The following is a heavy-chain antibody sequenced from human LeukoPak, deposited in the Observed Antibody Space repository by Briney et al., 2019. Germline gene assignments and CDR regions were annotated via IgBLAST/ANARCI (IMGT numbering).Heavy chain of an antibody. D-gene: IGHD4-17*01. CDR1: GYTXTTYG. J-gene: IGHJ4*02. CDR3: AREIYGRFDF. V-gene: IGHV1-18*01. Sequence: ASVKVSCKASGYTXTTYGISWVRQAPGQGLEWMGWINPYNGNTNYAQKPQGRVTLTTDTSTSTGYMELRSLRSDDTAVYYCAREIYGRFDFWGQGNLVTVSS. CDR2: INPYNGNT.